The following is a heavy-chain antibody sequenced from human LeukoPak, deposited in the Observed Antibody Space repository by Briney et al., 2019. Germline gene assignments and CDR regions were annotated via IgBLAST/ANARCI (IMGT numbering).Heavy chain of an antibody. Sequence: SETLSLTCTVSGGSISSGGYYWSWIRQHPGKGLEWIGYIYYSGSTYYNPSLKSRVTISVDTSKNQFSLKLSSVTAADTAVYYCARLSITMVRGSYLGAYYFDYWGQGTLVTVSS. CDR2: IYYSGST. D-gene: IGHD3-10*01. CDR3: ARLSITMVRGSYLGAYYFDY. V-gene: IGHV4-31*03. CDR1: GGSISSGGYY. J-gene: IGHJ4*02.